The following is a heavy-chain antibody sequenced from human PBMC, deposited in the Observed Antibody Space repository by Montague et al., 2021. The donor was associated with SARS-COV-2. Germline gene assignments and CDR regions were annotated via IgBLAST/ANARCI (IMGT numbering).Heavy chain of an antibody. CDR3: ARHRCSSTSCYDYGMDV. Sequence: SETLSLTCTFPGGSSSNYYWSWIRQPAGKGLEWIGHIYISGSTNYNPSLKSRVPMSVDTSTNQFSLKLSSVTAADTAAYYCARHRCSSTSCYDYGMDVWGQGTTVTVSS. CDR1: GGSSSNYY. J-gene: IGHJ6*02. V-gene: IGHV4-4*07. D-gene: IGHD2-2*01. CDR2: IYISGST.